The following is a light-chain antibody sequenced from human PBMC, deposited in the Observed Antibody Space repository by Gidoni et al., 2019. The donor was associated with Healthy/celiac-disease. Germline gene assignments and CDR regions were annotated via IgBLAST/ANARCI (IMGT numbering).Light chain of an antibody. CDR2: LGS. V-gene: IGKV2-28*01. J-gene: IGKJ2*01. CDR1: QSLLHSNGYNY. CDR3: MQALQTPRT. Sequence: DIVMTQSPLSLPVTPGEPASISCRSSQSLLHSNGYNYLDWYLQKQVQSPQLLIYLGSNRASGVPDRFSGSGSGTDFTLKISRVEAEDVGVYYCMQALQTPRTFGQGTKLEIK.